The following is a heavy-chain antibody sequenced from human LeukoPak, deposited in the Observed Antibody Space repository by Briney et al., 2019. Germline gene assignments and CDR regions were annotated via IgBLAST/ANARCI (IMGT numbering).Heavy chain of an antibody. V-gene: IGHV4-34*01. CDR1: GGSFSGYY. J-gene: IGHJ6*03. CDR2: ITHIGNT. Sequence: SETLSLTCAVYGGSFSGYYWSWIRQPPGKGLEWIGVITHIGNTSYNPSLRSRVTISLDMSNTHFSLKLSSVTAADTAVYYCARVTKRVYYYYYMDVWGKGTTVTVSS. D-gene: IGHD4-11*01. CDR3: ARVTKRVYYYYYMDV.